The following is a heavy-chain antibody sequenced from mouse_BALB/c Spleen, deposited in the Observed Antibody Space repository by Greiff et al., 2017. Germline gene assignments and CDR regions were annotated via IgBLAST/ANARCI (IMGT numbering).Heavy chain of an antibody. D-gene: IGHD1-2*01. Sequence: EVKLVESGGGLVQPGGSRKLSCAASGFTFSSFGMHWVRQAPEKGLEWVAYISSGSSTIYYADTVKGRFTISRDNPKNTLFLHMTSLRSEDTAMYYCARGATATAMDYWGQGTSVTVSA. CDR2: ISSGSSTI. J-gene: IGHJ4*01. CDR3: ARGATATAMDY. CDR1: GFTFSSFG. V-gene: IGHV5-17*02.